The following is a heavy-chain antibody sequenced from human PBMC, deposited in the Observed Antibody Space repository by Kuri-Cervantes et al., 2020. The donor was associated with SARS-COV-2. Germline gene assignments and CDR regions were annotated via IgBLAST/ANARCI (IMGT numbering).Heavy chain of an antibody. D-gene: IGHD6-6*01. CDR3: ARLVRQYSSSSSPDY. CDR1: GDSIRSTSYY. Sequence: ESLKISCSVSGDSIRSTSYYWGWIRQPPGKGLEWIGNIYYSGSTYYSPSLKSRVTISVDMPKNQFSLNLNSVTAADTAVYYCARLVRQYSSSSSPDYWGQGTLVTVSS. CDR2: IYYSGST. V-gene: IGHV4-39*01. J-gene: IGHJ4*02.